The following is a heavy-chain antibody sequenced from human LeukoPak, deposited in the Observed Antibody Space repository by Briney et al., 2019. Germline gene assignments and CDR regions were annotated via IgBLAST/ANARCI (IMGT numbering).Heavy chain of an antibody. V-gene: IGHV4-31*03. CDR1: GGFISSGGYY. J-gene: IGHJ5*02. CDR3: ASRSSHSGSYYDP. CDR2: IYYSGST. Sequence: SETLSLTCTVSGGFISSGGYYWSWIRQHPGKGLEWIGYIYYSGSTYYNPSLKSRVTISVDTSKNQFSLKLSSVTAADTAVYYCASRSSHSGSYYDPWGQGTLVTVSS. D-gene: IGHD1-26*01.